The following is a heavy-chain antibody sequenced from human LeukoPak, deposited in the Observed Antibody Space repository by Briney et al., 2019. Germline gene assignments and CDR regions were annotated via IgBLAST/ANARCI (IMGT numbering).Heavy chain of an antibody. CDR1: GFTFSSYG. Sequence: GGSLRLSCAASGFTFSSYGMHWVRQAPGKGLEWVAFIRYDGSNKYYADSVKGRFTISRDNSKNTLYLQMNSLRAEDTAMYYCAKDKHSSSQFYYFDYWGQGTLVTVSS. CDR3: AKDKHSSSQFYYFDY. V-gene: IGHV3-30*02. D-gene: IGHD6-6*01. CDR2: IRYDGSNK. J-gene: IGHJ4*02.